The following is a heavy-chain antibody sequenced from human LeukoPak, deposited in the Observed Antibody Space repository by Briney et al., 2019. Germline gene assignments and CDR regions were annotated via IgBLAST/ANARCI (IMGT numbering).Heavy chain of an antibody. CDR3: ARGFGSLDSANYFGEFDH. V-gene: IGHV3-21*01. D-gene: IGHD1-26*01. CDR2: ISGTTRYI. J-gene: IGHJ4*02. Sequence: AGYLRLSCAAYGFTFTSYSMNWVRQAPGKGLEWVSSISGTTRYIYYADSVKGRFTSSRDNGKNSVFLQMNSLRAEDTAVYYCARGFGSLDSANYFGEFDHWGQGTLVTVSS. CDR1: GFTFTSYS.